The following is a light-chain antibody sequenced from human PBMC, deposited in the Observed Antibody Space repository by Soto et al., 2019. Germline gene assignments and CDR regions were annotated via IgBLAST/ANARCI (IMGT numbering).Light chain of an antibody. J-gene: IGKJ2*01. CDR1: QSVSSS. CDR3: QQYYNWPSYT. CDR2: GAS. Sequence: EIVMTQSPATLSVSPGEGATLSCRASQSVSSSLAWYQQKPGQAPRLLIYGASTRATGIPARFSGSGSGTEFTLTISSLQSEDFALYYCQQYYNWPSYTFGQGTKLEIK. V-gene: IGKV3-15*01.